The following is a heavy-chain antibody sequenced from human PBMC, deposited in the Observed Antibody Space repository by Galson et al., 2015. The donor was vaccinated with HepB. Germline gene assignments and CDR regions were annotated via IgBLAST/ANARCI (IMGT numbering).Heavy chain of an antibody. CDR2: ISYDGSNK. CDR3: AKGQWRQRKGWELLVGGDAFDI. Sequence: SLRLSCAASGFTFSSYAMHWVRQAPGKELEWVAVISYDGSNKYYADSVKGRFTISRDNSKNTLYLQMNSLRAEDTAVCYCAKGQWRQRKGWELLVGGDAFDIWGQGTMVTVSS. J-gene: IGHJ3*02. D-gene: IGHD1-26*01. CDR1: GFTFSSYA. V-gene: IGHV3-30*04.